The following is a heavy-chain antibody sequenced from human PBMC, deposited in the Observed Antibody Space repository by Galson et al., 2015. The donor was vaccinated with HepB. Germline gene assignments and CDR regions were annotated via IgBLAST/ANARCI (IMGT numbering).Heavy chain of an antibody. CDR1: GFSFDTYA. CDR2: ISVDGDIT. D-gene: IGHD3-16*01. V-gene: IGHV3-23*01. J-gene: IGHJ3*01. CDR3: VKDRLGELPLV. Sequence: SLRLSCAGSGFSFDTYAMNWVRQAPGKGLEWVASISVDGDITYYADSVRGRFTISRADSRSTLYLQTNSLRAEDTAMYYCVKDRLGELPLVWGQGTMVTVSS.